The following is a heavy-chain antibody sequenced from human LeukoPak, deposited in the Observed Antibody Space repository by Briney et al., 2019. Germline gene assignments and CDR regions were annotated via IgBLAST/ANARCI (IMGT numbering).Heavy chain of an antibody. D-gene: IGHD4-17*01. CDR1: GFTFSSYT. Sequence: GGSLRLSCAASGFTFSSYTMNWVRQAPGKGLEWVSFITSSSSTIYYADSVKGRFTISRDNAKNSLFLQMNSLRTEDTAVYYCARGGANYGFDYWGQGTLVTVSS. J-gene: IGHJ4*02. V-gene: IGHV3-48*01. CDR2: ITSSSSTI. CDR3: ARGGANYGFDY.